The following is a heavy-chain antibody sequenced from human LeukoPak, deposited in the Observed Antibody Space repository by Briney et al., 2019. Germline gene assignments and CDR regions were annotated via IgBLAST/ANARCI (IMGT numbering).Heavy chain of an antibody. CDR2: ISGSGGST. J-gene: IGHJ4*02. D-gene: IGHD5-18*01. V-gene: IGHV3-23*01. Sequence: GGSLRLSCAASGFTFSSYAMSWVRQAPGKGLEWVSAISGSGGSTYYADSVKGRFTISRDNSKNTLYLQMNSLRAEDTAVYYCGRPTRGYSYGVFDYWGQGTLVTVSS. CDR3: GRPTRGYSYGVFDY. CDR1: GFTFSSYA.